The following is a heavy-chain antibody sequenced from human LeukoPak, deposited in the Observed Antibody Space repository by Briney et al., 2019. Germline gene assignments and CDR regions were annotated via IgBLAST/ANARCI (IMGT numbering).Heavy chain of an antibody. V-gene: IGHV4-34*01. D-gene: IGHD6-19*01. J-gene: IGHJ4*02. CDR2: INHSGST. CDR3: ASTVSCGWSYFDY. CDR1: GGSFSGYY. Sequence: SETLSLTCAVYGGSFSGYYWSWIRQPPGKGLEWIGEINHSGSTNYNPSLKSRVTISVDTSKNQFSLKLSSVTAADTAVYYCASTVSCGWSYFDYRGQGTLVTVSS.